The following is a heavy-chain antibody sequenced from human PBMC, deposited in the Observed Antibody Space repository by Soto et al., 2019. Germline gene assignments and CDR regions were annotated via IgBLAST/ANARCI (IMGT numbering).Heavy chain of an antibody. D-gene: IGHD3-22*01. CDR1: GGSISSGGFY. J-gene: IGHJ4*02. CDR2: IYNSGST. V-gene: IGHV4-31*03. Sequence: QVQLQESGPGLVKPSQTLSLTCTVSGGSISSGGFYWTWIRQHPGKGLEWIGYIYNSGSTFYSPSLRSRVTISVDTSNNQLSLRLSSVTAADTAFYYCARGRYEGNYYDTSGYFLDSWGQGTLVTVSS. CDR3: ARGRYEGNYYDTSGYFLDS.